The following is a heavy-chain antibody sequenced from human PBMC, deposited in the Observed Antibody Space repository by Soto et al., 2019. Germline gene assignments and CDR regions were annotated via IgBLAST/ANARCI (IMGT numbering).Heavy chain of an antibody. Sequence: GGSLRLSCAASGFTFSSYGMHWVRQAPGKGLEWVAVISYVGSNKYYADSVKGRFTISRDNSKNTLYLQMNSLRAEDKAVYYCAKDLASGRPDYYYYGMDVWGQGTTVTVSS. J-gene: IGHJ6*02. V-gene: IGHV3-30*18. CDR3: AKDLASGRPDYYYYGMDV. D-gene: IGHD3-10*01. CDR1: GFTFSSYG. CDR2: ISYVGSNK.